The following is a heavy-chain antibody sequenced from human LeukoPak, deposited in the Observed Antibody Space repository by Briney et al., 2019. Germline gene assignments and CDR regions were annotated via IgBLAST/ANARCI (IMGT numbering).Heavy chain of an antibody. CDR2: ISYDGSNK. CDR1: GFTFSSYG. CDR3: AKGGRYCSGGSCYFNFDY. D-gene: IGHD2-15*01. Sequence: GSLRLSCAASGFTFSSYGMHWVRQAPGKGLEWVAVISYDGSNKYYADSVKGRFTISRDNSKNTLYLQMNSLRAEDTAVYYCAKGGRYCSGGSCYFNFDYWGQGTLVTVSS. V-gene: IGHV3-30*18. J-gene: IGHJ4*02.